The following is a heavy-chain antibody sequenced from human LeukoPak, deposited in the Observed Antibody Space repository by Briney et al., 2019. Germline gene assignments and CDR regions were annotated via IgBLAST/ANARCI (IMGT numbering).Heavy chain of an antibody. D-gene: IGHD5-12*01. J-gene: IGHJ4*02. CDR3: ARGGGYDWGAFDY. V-gene: IGHV4-61*01. CDR2: YSYSGGT. CDR1: GGSINSGSVNSNY. Sequence: SETLSLTCTVSGGSINSGSVNSNYWSWIRQPPGKGLEWIGFYSYSGGTAYRPSLKSRVTISVDTSKNQFSLKLSSVTAADTAVYYCARGGGYDWGAFDYWGQGTLVTVSS.